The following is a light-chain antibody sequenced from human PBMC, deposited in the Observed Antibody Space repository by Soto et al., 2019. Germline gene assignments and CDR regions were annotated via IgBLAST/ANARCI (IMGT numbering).Light chain of an antibody. Sequence: EIVLTQSPGTLSLSPEERATLSCRARQSVSSSYLAWYQQKPGQAPRLLIYGASSRATGIPDRFSGSGSGTEFTLTISRLEPEDFAVYYCQQYCGSPRVTFVGGTKVEIK. CDR2: GAS. V-gene: IGKV3-20*01. CDR3: QQYCGSPRVT. CDR1: QSVSSSY. J-gene: IGKJ4*01.